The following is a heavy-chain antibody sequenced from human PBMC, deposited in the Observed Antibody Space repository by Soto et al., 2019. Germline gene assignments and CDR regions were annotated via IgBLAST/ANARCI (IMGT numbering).Heavy chain of an antibody. J-gene: IGHJ6*02. CDR1: GFTFSIYS. CDR3: AIGGYQTADYYYYGMDV. CDR2: ISSSSYI. V-gene: IGHV3-21*01. Sequence: LRLSCAASGFTFSIYSMNWVRQAPGKGLEWVSSISSSSYIYYANSVKGRFTISRDNAKNSLYLQMNSLRAEDTAVYYCAIGGYQTADYYYYGMDVWGQGTTVTVSS. D-gene: IGHD3-16*02.